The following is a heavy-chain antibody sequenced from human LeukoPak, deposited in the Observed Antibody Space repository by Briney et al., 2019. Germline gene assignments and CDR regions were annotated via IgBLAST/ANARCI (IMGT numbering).Heavy chain of an antibody. D-gene: IGHD7-27*01. CDR1: GFTFSSYT. CDR3: AKDGGLWVSAHWGDS. Sequence: GGSLRLSCATSGFTFSSYTMSWVRQAPGKGLEWVSTITTSDGNTYYADSVKGRFTVSRDNSKNTLYLQMNSLRAEDTAVYYCAKDGGLWVSAHWGDSWGRGTLVTVSS. J-gene: IGHJ4*02. V-gene: IGHV3-23*01. CDR2: ITTSDGNT.